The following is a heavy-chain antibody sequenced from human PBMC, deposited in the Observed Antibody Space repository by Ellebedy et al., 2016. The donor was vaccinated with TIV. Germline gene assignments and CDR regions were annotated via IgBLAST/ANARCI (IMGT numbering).Heavy chain of an antibody. Sequence: SLKISCAASGFTFDAYAMHWVRQAPGKGLEWVSGISWNSGSIGYADSVKGRFTISRDKAKNSLYLQMNSLRAEDTAVYYCARASSSGWWRGNKYYFDYWGQGTLVTVSS. CDR3: ARASSSGWWRGNKYYFDY. V-gene: IGHV3-9*01. CDR2: ISWNSGSI. J-gene: IGHJ4*02. CDR1: GFTFDAYA. D-gene: IGHD6-19*01.